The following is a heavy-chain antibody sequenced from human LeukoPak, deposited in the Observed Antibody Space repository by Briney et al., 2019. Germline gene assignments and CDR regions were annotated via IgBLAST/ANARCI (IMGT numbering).Heavy chain of an antibody. CDR3: AKDLVRDYTGGVDY. CDR2: ITGGGTST. J-gene: IGHJ4*02. V-gene: IGHV3-23*01. D-gene: IGHD3-16*01. Sequence: GGSLRLSCAASGLTFSSYAMSWVRQAPGRGLEWVSAITGGGTSTYYADSVRGRFTISRDNSKNTLYLRMNSLRAEDTAVYYCAKDLVRDYTGGVDYWGQGTLVTVSS. CDR1: GLTFSSYA.